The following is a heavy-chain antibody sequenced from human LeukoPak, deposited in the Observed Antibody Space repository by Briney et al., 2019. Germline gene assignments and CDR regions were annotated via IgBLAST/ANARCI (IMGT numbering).Heavy chain of an antibody. D-gene: IGHD6-13*01. V-gene: IGHV3-11*01. J-gene: IGHJ4*02. CDR2: ISSSGSTI. Sequence: GGSLRLSCAASGFTFSDYYMSWIRQAPGKGLEWVSYISSSGSTIYYADSVKGRFTISRDNAKNSLYLLMNSLRAEDTAVYYCARDDSLDIAAQPSFDYWGQGTLVTVSS. CDR3: ARDDSLDIAAQPSFDY. CDR1: GFTFSDYY.